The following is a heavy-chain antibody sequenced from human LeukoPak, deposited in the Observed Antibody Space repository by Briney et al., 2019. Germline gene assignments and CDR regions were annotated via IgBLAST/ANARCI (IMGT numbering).Heavy chain of an antibody. CDR1: GFIFSNYE. J-gene: IGHJ4*02. D-gene: IGHD6-13*01. Sequence: PGRSLRLSCAVSGFIFSNYEMNWVRQTPGKGLEWVSYISDHGKSRNYVDSVKGRFAISRDNAKNSLYLQMNSLRVEDTAVYFCARARIAAPLLDYWGQGSLVTVSS. CDR2: ISDHGKSR. V-gene: IGHV3-48*03. CDR3: ARARIAAPLLDY.